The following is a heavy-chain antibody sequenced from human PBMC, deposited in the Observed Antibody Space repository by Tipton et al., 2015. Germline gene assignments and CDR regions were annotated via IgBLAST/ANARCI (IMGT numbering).Heavy chain of an antibody. J-gene: IGHJ4*02. CDR1: GGSISSGGYY. CDR2: IYYSGST. Sequence: TLSLTCNVSGGSISSGGYYWSWIRQHPGKGLEWIGYIYYSGSTYYNPSLKSRVTISVDTSKNQFSLNLSSVTAADTAVYYCARVVEPSPAYNSGWQLDYWGQGTLVTVSS. V-gene: IGHV4-31*03. CDR3: ARVVEPSPAYNSGWQLDY. D-gene: IGHD6-25*01.